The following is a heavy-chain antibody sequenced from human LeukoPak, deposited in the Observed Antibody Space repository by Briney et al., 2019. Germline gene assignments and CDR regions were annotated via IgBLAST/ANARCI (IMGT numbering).Heavy chain of an antibody. CDR2: IYYSGST. CDR1: GGSISSGSYY. CDR3: ARHGAMTGNFQH. D-gene: IGHD3-9*01. V-gene: IGHV4-39*01. Sequence: PSETLSLTCTVSGGSISSGSYYWGWIRQPPGKGLEWIGSIYYSGSTYYNPSLKSRVTISVDTSNNQFSLKLSSVTAADMAVYYCARHGAMTGNFQHWARAPWSPSPQ. J-gene: IGHJ1*01.